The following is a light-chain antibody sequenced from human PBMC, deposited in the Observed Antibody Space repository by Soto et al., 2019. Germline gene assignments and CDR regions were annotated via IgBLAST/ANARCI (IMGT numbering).Light chain of an antibody. CDR3: QRYGDSPPNT. V-gene: IGKV3-20*01. CDR2: AAS. CDR1: QSVNSRF. Sequence: EIVLTQSPGTLSLSPGESATLSCRASQSVNSRFFAWYQHKPGQAPRLLIYAASTRASGIPDRFSGSTSGTDFTLTISRLEPEDFAVYYCQRYGDSPPNTFGQGTKLEIK. J-gene: IGKJ2*01.